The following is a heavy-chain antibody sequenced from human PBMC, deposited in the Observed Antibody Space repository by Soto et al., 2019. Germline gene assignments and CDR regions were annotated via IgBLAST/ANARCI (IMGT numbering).Heavy chain of an antibody. Sequence: SETLSLTCTVSGGSISSYYWIWIRQPPGKGLEWIGYIYYSGGTNYNPSLKSRVTISVDTSKNQFSLKLSSVTAADTAVYYCARHRDGDYGAFEIWGQGTMVPVSS. CDR1: GGSISSYY. CDR3: ARHRDGDYGAFEI. V-gene: IGHV4-59*08. CDR2: IYYSGGT. D-gene: IGHD4-17*01. J-gene: IGHJ3*02.